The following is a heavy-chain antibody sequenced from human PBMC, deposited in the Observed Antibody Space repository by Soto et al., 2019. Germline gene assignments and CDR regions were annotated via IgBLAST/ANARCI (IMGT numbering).Heavy chain of an antibody. Sequence: QVQLVQSGAEVTKPGSSVKVSCKASGGTFSSYTISWVRQAPGQGLEWMGRIIPILGIANYAQKFQGRVTITADKSTSTAYRELSSLRSEDTAVYYCAREVSSSSSNYDYWGQGTLVTVSS. CDR2: IIPILGIA. CDR1: GGTFSSYT. D-gene: IGHD6-6*01. J-gene: IGHJ4*02. CDR3: AREVSSSSSNYDY. V-gene: IGHV1-69*08.